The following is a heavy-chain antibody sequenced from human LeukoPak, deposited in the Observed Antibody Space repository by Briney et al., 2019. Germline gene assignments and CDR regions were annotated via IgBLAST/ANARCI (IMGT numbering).Heavy chain of an antibody. CDR1: GYTFTGYY. CDR3: ARDISAYGDPFDY. D-gene: IGHD4-17*01. CDR2: INPNSGGT. J-gene: IGHJ4*02. Sequence: ASVKVSCKASGYTFTGYYMHWVRQAPGQGLEWMGWINPNSGGTNYAQKFQGRVTMTRDTSISTAYMELSRLRSDDTAVYYCARDISAYGDPFDYWGQGTLVTVSS. V-gene: IGHV1-2*02.